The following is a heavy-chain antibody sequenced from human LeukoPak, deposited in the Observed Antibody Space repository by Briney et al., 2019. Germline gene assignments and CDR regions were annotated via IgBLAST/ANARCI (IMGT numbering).Heavy chain of an antibody. D-gene: IGHD6-19*01. CDR1: GFTFSSYS. CDR3: ARALHSSGWQPSGY. J-gene: IGHJ4*02. Sequence: GGSLRLSCAASGFTFSSYSMNWVRQAPGKGLEWVSSISSSSSYIYHADSVKGRFTISRDNAKNSLYLQMNSLRAEDTAVYYCARALHSSGWQPSGYWGQGTLVTVSS. CDR2: ISSSSSYI. V-gene: IGHV3-21*01.